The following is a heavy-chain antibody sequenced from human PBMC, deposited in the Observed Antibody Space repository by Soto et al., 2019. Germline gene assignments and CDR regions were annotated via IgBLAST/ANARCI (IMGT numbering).Heavy chain of an antibody. D-gene: IGHD1-26*01. CDR2: ISWNSGSI. J-gene: IGHJ4*02. Sequence: VQLVESGGGLVQPGRSLRLSCAASGFTFDDYAMHWVRQAPGKGLEWVSGISWNSGSIGYADSVKGRFTISRDNSKNTLYLQMNSLRAEDTAVYYCAKAAWVGATYYFDYWGQGTLVTVSS. CDR3: AKAAWVGATYYFDY. V-gene: IGHV3-9*01. CDR1: GFTFDDYA.